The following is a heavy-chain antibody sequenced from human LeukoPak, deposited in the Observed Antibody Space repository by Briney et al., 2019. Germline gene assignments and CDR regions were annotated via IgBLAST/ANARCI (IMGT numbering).Heavy chain of an antibody. CDR1: GFTFSSYG. Sequence: PGGSLRLSCAASGFTFSSYGMHWVRQAPGKGLGWVAVISYDGSNKYYADSVKGRFTISRDNSKNTLYLQMNSLRAEDTAVYYCAKDEYYDFWSGYYWGQGTLVTVSS. J-gene: IGHJ4*02. CDR3: AKDEYYDFWSGYY. CDR2: ISYDGSNK. D-gene: IGHD3-3*01. V-gene: IGHV3-30*18.